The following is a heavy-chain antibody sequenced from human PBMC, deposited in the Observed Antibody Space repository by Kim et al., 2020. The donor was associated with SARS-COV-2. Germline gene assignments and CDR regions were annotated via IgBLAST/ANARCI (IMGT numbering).Heavy chain of an antibody. Sequence: YHDYAVSVKNRITINPDTSKNQFSLQLNSVTPEDTAVYYCARLGGSGSDYWGQGTLVTVSS. J-gene: IGHJ4*02. V-gene: IGHV6-1*01. CDR2: YH. CDR3: ARLGGSGSDY. D-gene: IGHD6-19*01.